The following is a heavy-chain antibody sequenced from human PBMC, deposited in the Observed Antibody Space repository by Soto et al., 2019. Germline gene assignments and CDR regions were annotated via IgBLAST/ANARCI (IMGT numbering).Heavy chain of an antibody. Sequence: SETLSLTCAVSGGSISSSNWWSWVRQPPGKGLEWIGEIYHSGSTNYNPSLKSRVTISVDKSKNQFSLKLSSVTAADTAVYYCARDSSSGYYYFDYWGQGTLVTVSS. J-gene: IGHJ4*02. CDR3: ARDSSSGYYYFDY. CDR1: GGSISSSNW. D-gene: IGHD6-13*01. CDR2: IYHSGST. V-gene: IGHV4-4*02.